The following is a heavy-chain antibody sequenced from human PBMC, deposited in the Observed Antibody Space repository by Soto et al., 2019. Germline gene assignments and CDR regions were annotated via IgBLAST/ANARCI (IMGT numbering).Heavy chain of an antibody. CDR3: AKTMGDCSGGSCYGAYSMDV. J-gene: IGHJ6*02. D-gene: IGHD2-15*01. CDR1: GFSFNTYA. CDR2: VSASGGSP. V-gene: IGHV3-23*01. Sequence: EVQLLESGGGLVQPGGSLRLSCAASGFSFNTYAMSWVRQARGKGPEWVSTVSASGGSPYSADSVKGRFTISRDNSKTTVHPQMNSLRAEETAVYYCAKTMGDCSGGSCYGAYSMDVWGQGITVTVSS.